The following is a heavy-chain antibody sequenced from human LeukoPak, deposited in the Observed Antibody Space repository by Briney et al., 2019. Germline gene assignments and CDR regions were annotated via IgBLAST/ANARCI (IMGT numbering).Heavy chain of an antibody. D-gene: IGHD1-1*01. CDR1: GFTFSSFR. Sequence: GGSLRLSCAASGFTFSSFRMHWVRQAPGKGLVWVSRVSDDGSTTTYVDSVKGRFTISRDNAKNTLYLQMNSLRTEDTAVYYCVRHNAARAFDIWGQETMVIVSS. V-gene: IGHV3-74*03. CDR2: VSDDGSTT. CDR3: VRHNAARAFDI. J-gene: IGHJ3*02.